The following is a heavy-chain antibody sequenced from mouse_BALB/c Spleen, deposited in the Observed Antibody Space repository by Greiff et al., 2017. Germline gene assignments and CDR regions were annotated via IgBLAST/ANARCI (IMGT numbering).Heavy chain of an antibody. Sequence: QVQLQQPGAELVKPGASVKISCKATGYTFSSYWIEWVKQRPGHGLEWIGEILPGSGSTNYNEKFKGKATFTADTSSNTAYMQLSSLTSEDSAVYYCARGGGRSWAMDYWGQGTSVTVSS. V-gene: IGHV1-9*01. D-gene: IGHD1-1*01. CDR1: GYTFSSYW. CDR2: ILPGSGST. J-gene: IGHJ4*01. CDR3: ARGGGRSWAMDY.